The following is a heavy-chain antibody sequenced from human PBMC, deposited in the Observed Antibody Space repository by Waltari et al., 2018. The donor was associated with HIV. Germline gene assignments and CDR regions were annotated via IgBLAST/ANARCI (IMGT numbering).Heavy chain of an antibody. CDR3: TRVFRGTINYFDSRLGH. D-gene: IGHD3-22*01. CDR1: GFTFSDYY. Sequence: VQLVQSGAEVKKPGASVKVSCKASGFTFSDYYMLWVRQAPGQGLEWMGWINPNSGGTRYSEKFQGRFTMTRDTSISTAYMELFRLRFDDTAIYYCTRVFRGTINYFDSRLGHWGQGTLVTVSS. V-gene: IGHV1-2*02. J-gene: IGHJ4*02. CDR2: INPNSGGT.